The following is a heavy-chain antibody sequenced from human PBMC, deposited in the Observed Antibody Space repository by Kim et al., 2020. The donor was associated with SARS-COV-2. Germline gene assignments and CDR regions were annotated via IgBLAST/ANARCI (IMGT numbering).Heavy chain of an antibody. CDR3: TAKSLRPASVIDY. J-gene: IGHJ4*02. CDR1: GDSLTKFS. CDR2: FEPEDGET. V-gene: IGHV1-24*01. D-gene: IGHD4-17*01. Sequence: SVKVSCKVSGDSLTKFSMHWVRQAPGKGLEWMGGFEPEDGETIYAQKFQDRVTMTEDTSTETAYMKLSSLRSEDTAVYFCTAKSLRPASVIDYWGQGTLVTVSS.